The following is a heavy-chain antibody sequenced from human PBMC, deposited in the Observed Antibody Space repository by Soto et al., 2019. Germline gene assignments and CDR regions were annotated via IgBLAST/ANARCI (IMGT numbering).Heavy chain of an antibody. D-gene: IGHD2-15*01. Sequence: GGSLRLSCAASGFTFSDYYMSWIRQAPGKGLEWVSYISSSGSTIYYAGSVKGRFTISRDNAKNSLYLQMNSLRAEDTAVYYCASGIGVVVAALHDAFDIWGQGTMVTVSS. CDR2: ISSSGSTI. V-gene: IGHV3-11*01. CDR3: ASGIGVVVAALHDAFDI. CDR1: GFTFSDYY. J-gene: IGHJ3*02.